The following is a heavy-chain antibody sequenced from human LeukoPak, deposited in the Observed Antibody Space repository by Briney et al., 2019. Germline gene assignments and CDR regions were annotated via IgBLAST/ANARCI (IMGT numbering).Heavy chain of an antibody. J-gene: IGHJ6*03. CDR2: MNPQSGST. CDR3: ARGPNYSNFGSAYYYYMDV. V-gene: IGHV1-8*03. D-gene: IGHD4-11*01. CDR1: GYVFTNYD. Sequence: SVKVSCKASGYVFTNYDINWVRQATGHGLEWIGWMNPQSGSTDYAQKFRGRVTITRDTSITTSYMELSSLRSEDTAADDCARGPNYSNFGSAYYYYMDVWGKGTTVTVSS.